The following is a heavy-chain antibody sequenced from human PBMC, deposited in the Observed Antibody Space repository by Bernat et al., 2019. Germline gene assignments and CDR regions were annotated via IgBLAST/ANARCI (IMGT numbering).Heavy chain of an antibody. V-gene: IGHV3-33*01. CDR2: IWYDGSNK. Sequence: QVQLVESGGGVVQPGRSLRLSCAASGFTFSSYGMHWVRQAPGKGLEWVAVIWYDGSNKYYADSVKGRFTISRDNSKNTLYLQMNSLRAEDTAVYYGARELRAGYDILTGYYLGDAFDIWGQGTMVTVSS. J-gene: IGHJ3*02. D-gene: IGHD3-9*01. CDR3: ARELRAGYDILTGYYLGDAFDI. CDR1: GFTFSSYG.